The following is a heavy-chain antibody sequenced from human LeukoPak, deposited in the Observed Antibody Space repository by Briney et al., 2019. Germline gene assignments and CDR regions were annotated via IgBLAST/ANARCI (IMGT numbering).Heavy chain of an antibody. CDR1: GGSISGYY. D-gene: IGHD3-10*01. CDR2: IFYSGST. Sequence: SETLSLTCTVSGGSISGYYWSSIRQPPGKGLEWIGYIFYSGSTSYNPSLKSRVSVSLDTSKNQFSLKLSSVTAADTAVYYCARSHGSGSYYHMDVWGKGTTVTVSS. CDR3: ARSHGSGSYYHMDV. V-gene: IGHV4-59*01. J-gene: IGHJ6*03.